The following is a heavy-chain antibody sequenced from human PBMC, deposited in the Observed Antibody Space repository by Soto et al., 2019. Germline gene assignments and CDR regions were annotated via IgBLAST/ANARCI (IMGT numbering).Heavy chain of an antibody. V-gene: IGHV4-39*07. J-gene: IGHJ3*02. Sequence: SETLSLTCSVSGGSISSSSYFWGWIRQPPGKGLEWIGYIYYSGSTYYNPSLKSRVTISVDTSKNQFSLKLSSVTAADTAVYYCARDSDSSGYPEAFDIWGQGTMVT. CDR3: ARDSDSSGYPEAFDI. CDR1: GGSISSSSYF. CDR2: IYYSGST. D-gene: IGHD3-22*01.